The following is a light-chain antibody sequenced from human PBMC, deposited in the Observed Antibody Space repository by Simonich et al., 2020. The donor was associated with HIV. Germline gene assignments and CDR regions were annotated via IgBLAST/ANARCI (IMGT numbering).Light chain of an antibody. CDR2: DAS. CDR3: EQYDSWPPS. V-gene: IGKV3D-20*01. Sequence: EIVMTQSPATLSVSPGERATLSCRASQSVSSSYLAWYQQKPGLAPRLLIYDASSRATGIPDRVSGSGSGTDFTLTISRLEPEDFAVYYCEQYDSWPPSFGQGTKVEIK. J-gene: IGKJ1*01. CDR1: QSVSSSY.